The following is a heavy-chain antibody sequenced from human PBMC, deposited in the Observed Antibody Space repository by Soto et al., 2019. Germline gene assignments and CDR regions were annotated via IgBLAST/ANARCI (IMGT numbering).Heavy chain of an antibody. D-gene: IGHD2-2*01. CDR1: GFTFSSYA. V-gene: IGHV3-30-3*01. J-gene: IGHJ6*02. CDR3: ARALHCSSHSCYWSFLWDYYYGMDV. Sequence: HPGGSLRLSCAASGFTFSSYAMHWVRQAPGKGLEWVAVISYDGSNKYYADSVKGRFTISRDNSKNTLYLQMNSLRAEDTAVYYCARALHCSSHSCYWSFLWDYYYGMDVWGQGTTVTVSS. CDR2: ISYDGSNK.